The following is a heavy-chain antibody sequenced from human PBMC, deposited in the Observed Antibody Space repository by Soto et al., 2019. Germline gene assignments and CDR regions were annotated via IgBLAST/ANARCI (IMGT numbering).Heavy chain of an antibody. CDR1: GYTFTSYY. D-gene: IGHD3-22*01. CDR3: ARSGGVSSGYSYGGDYDYGIDV. Sequence: GASVKVSCKASGYTFTSYYMHWVRQAPGQGLEWMGIINPSGGSTSYAQKFQGRVTMTRDTSTSTVYMELSSLRSEDTAVYYCARSGGVSSGYSYGGDYDYGIDVWGQGTTVTVSS. V-gene: IGHV1-46*01. CDR2: INPSGGST. J-gene: IGHJ6*02.